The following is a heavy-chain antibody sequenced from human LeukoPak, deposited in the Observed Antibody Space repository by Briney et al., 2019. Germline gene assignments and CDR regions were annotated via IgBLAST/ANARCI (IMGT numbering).Heavy chain of an antibody. Sequence: KTSETLSLTCTVSGGSISGYYWSWIRQPPGKGLEWIGYIYYSGSTNYNPSLKSRVTISVDTSKNQFSLKLSSVTAADTAVYYCARHSGYSGYDWTPNPFDYWGQGTLVTVSS. CDR3: ARHSGYSGYDWTPNPFDY. CDR2: IYYSGST. J-gene: IGHJ4*02. CDR1: GGSISGYY. V-gene: IGHV4-59*08. D-gene: IGHD5-12*01.